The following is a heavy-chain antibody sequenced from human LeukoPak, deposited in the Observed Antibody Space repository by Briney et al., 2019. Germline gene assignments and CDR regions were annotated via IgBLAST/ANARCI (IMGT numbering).Heavy chain of an antibody. D-gene: IGHD6-19*01. CDR3: ARRLAVAPIDFVY. J-gene: IGHJ4*02. Sequence: PGGSLRLSCAASGFTFSSYEMNWVRQAPGKGLEWVSYISSSGSTIYYADSVKGRFTISRDNAKNSLYLQMNSLRAEDTAVYYCARRLAVAPIDFVYWGQGTLVTVSS. CDR1: GFTFSSYE. CDR2: ISSSGSTI. V-gene: IGHV3-48*03.